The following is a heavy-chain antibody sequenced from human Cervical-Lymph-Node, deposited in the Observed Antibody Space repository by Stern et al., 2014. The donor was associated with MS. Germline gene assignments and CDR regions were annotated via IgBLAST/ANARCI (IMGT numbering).Heavy chain of an antibody. Sequence: LQLQESGGGLVQPGGSLRLSCAASGFTFSSYWMHWVRQAPGKGLVWVSRINSDGSTTNYADSVKGRFTISRDNAKNTLYLQMNSLRAEDTALYYCARVGGSSWRTGGQGTLVTVSS. V-gene: IGHV3-74*01. CDR3: ARVGGSSWRT. J-gene: IGHJ4*02. CDR1: GFTFSSYW. D-gene: IGHD6-13*01. CDR2: INSDGSTT.